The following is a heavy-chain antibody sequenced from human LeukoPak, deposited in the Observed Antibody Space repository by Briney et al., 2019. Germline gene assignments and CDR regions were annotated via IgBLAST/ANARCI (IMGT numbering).Heavy chain of an antibody. CDR2: ISGSGNTI. V-gene: IGHV3-48*03. J-gene: IGHJ4*02. D-gene: IGHD6-19*01. CDR3: ARDLQWAFRY. CDR1: RFTFSSYE. Sequence: PGGSLRLSCVVSRFTFSSYEMNWVRQAPGKGLEWVSYISGSGNTIYYADSAKGRFTISRDNAKNSLYLQMNSLRVEDTAVYYCARDLQWAFRYWGQGTLVTVSS.